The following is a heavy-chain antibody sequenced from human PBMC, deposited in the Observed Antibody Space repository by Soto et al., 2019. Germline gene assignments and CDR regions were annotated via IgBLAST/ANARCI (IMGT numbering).Heavy chain of an antibody. J-gene: IGHJ3*02. D-gene: IGHD2-21*01. CDR2: ISVNEYT. CDR1: GGSISLSNSY. Sequence: QLQLQESGPGLVKPSETLSLTLTCSVSGGSISLSNSYWGWIRQPPGDGLEWIGSISVNEYTYYNASLRSRVTISVDTSKNQFYLKLTSVTAADTAVYYCASLRGDCKLGAFDIWGQGTLVTISP. CDR3: ASLRGDCKLGAFDI. V-gene: IGHV4-39*01.